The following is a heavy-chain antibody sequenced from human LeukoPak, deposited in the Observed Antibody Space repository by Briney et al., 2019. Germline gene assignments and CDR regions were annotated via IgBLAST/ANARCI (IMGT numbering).Heavy chain of an antibody. CDR1: GYRFTTYW. J-gene: IGHJ4*02. V-gene: IGHV5-51*01. CDR3: VRQPRVHTPDF. Sequence: GESLKISCKGSGYRFTTYWIGWVRQMPGKGLEWMGIIYPGDSDTRYSPSFQGQVTISADKSISTAYLQWSSLIASDTAIYYCVRQPRVHTPDFWGQGTLVTVSS. CDR2: IYPGDSDT. D-gene: IGHD1-1*01.